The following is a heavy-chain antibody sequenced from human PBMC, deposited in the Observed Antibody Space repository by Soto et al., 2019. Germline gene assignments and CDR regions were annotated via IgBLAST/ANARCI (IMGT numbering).Heavy chain of an antibody. D-gene: IGHD3-16*01. V-gene: IGHV4-4*02. Sequence: SETLSVTCAVSSGSISSSIWWSWVRQPPGKGLEWIGEIYHSGSTNYNPSLKSRVTISVDKSKNQFSLKLSSVTAADTAVYYCARGDRYLGAFDIWGQGTMVTVS. CDR3: ARGDRYLGAFDI. J-gene: IGHJ3*02. CDR1: SGSISSSIW. CDR2: IYHSGST.